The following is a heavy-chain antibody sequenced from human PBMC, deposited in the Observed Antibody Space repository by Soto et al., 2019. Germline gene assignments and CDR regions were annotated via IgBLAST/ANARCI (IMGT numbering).Heavy chain of an antibody. CDR2: IKSKIDGGTT. CDR1: GFTFSNAW. V-gene: IGHV3-15*01. D-gene: IGHD3-22*01. Sequence: VQLVESGGDLVKPGESLRLSCAASGFTFSNAWMTWVRQAPGKGLEWVGRIKSKIDGGTTDYGAPVKGRFTISRDDSRNTLYLQMNSLKTEDTAVYYCTTDSMVVRAFDYWGQGTLVAVSS. J-gene: IGHJ4*02. CDR3: TTDSMVVRAFDY.